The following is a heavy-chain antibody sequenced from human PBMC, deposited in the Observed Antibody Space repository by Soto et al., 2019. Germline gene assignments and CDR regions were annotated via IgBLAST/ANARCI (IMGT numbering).Heavy chain of an antibody. D-gene: IGHD5-12*01. J-gene: IGHJ6*02. CDR1: GFTFSSYA. CDR2: ISGSSGRT. CDR3: AKETTMDRGGYDYYYYYYGMDV. Sequence: GGSLRLSCAASGFTFSSYAMSWVRQAPGKGLEGVSAISGSSGRTYYAYSVKGRFTISRDNSKHTLYLQMNSLRAEDTAVYYWAKETTMDRGGYDYYYYYYGMDVWGQGTTVTVSS. V-gene: IGHV3-23*01.